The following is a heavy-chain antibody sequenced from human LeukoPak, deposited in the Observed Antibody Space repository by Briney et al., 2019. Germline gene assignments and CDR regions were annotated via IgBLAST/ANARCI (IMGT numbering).Heavy chain of an antibody. V-gene: IGHV3-21*01. CDR2: ISSSSSYI. D-gene: IGHD3-16*02. J-gene: IGHJ3*02. CDR1: GFTFSSYS. CDR3: ARDLSNDYVWGSYRYTPAFDI. Sequence: PGGSLRLSCAASGFTFSSYSMNWVRQAPGKGLEWVSCISSSSSYIYYADSVKGRFTISRDNAKNSLYLQMNSLRAEDTAVYYCARDLSNDYVWGSYRYTPAFDIWGQGTMVTVSS.